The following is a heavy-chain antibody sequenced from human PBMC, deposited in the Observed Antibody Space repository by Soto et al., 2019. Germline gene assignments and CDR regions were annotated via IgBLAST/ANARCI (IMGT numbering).Heavy chain of an antibody. CDR3: ARVGGTGGYTYGLDY. V-gene: IGHV1-69*06. CDR2: IIPVFGTG. D-gene: IGHD5-18*01. CDR1: GGTFSSYA. J-gene: IGHJ4*02. Sequence: SVKVSCKACGGTFSSYAISWLRQAPGQGLEWMGGIIPVFGTGIYAQKFQGRVTITADKSTNTAYMELSSLRSEDTAGYFCARVGGTGGYTYGLDYWGQGTLVTVSS.